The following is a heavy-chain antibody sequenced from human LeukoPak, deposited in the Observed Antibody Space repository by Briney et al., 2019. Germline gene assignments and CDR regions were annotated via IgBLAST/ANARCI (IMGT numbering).Heavy chain of an antibody. Sequence: SETLSLTCAVYGGSFSGYYWSWIRQPPGKGLEWIGEINHSGSTNYNPSLKSRVTISVDTSKNQFPLKLSSVTAADTAVYYCARGKRNYYDSSGYYFDYWGQGTLVTVSS. CDR1: GGSFSGYY. CDR3: ARGKRNYYDSSGYYFDY. J-gene: IGHJ4*02. D-gene: IGHD3-22*01. CDR2: INHSGST. V-gene: IGHV4-34*01.